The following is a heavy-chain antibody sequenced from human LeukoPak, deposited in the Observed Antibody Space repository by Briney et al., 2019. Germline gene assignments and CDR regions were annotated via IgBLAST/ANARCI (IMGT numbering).Heavy chain of an antibody. V-gene: IGHV3-64*01. CDR1: GFTFSSYA. Sequence: GGSLRLSCAASGFTFSSYAMHWVRQAPGKGLEYVSAISSNGGSTYYANSVKGRFTISRGNSKNTLYLQMGSLRAEDMAVYYCARDGTTMVRGVIISSWFDPWGQGTLVTVSS. CDR3: ARDGTTMVRGVIISSWFDP. J-gene: IGHJ5*02. CDR2: ISSNGGST. D-gene: IGHD3-10*01.